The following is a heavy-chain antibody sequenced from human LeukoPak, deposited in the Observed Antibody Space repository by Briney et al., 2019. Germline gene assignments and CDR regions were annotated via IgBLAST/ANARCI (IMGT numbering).Heavy chain of an antibody. J-gene: IGHJ4*02. CDR2: INPNSGGT. V-gene: IGHV1-2*02. D-gene: IGHD3-10*01. CDR1: GYTFTGYY. Sequence: ASVKVSCKASGYTFTGYYMHWVRQAPGQGLEWMGWINPNSGGTNYAQKFQGRVTMTRDTSISTAYVELSRLRSDDTAVYYCARDQGWFGKLTFDYWGQGTLVTVSS. CDR3: ARDQGWFGKLTFDY.